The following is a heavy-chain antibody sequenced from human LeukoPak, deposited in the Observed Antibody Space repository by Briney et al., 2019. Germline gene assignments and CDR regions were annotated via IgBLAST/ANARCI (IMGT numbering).Heavy chain of an antibody. D-gene: IGHD2-2*01. CDR3: ARAICSSTSCYYMDV. CDR2: IYPGDSDT. Sequence: GESLKISCKGSGYSFTSYWIGWVRQMPGKGLEWMGTIYPGDSDTRYSPSFQGQVTISADKSISTAYLQWSSLKASDTAMYYCARAICSSTSCYYMDVWGKGTTVTVSS. V-gene: IGHV5-51*01. J-gene: IGHJ6*03. CDR1: GYSFTSYW.